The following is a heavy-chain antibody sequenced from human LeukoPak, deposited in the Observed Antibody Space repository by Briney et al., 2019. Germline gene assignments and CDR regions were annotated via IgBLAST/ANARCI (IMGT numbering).Heavy chain of an antibody. CDR2: IYYCGST. V-gene: IGHV4-59*08. J-gene: IGHJ4*02. Sequence: SETLSLTCTVSGGSITTHNWTWIRHPPGKGLEGVGYIYYCGSTKYNPSRKSRVTISVDTSKNHFSLNLPSVTAADTAVYYCAGPAQTPGGNSPFDHWGEGTLVTVS. CDR1: GGSITTHN. D-gene: IGHD4-23*01. CDR3: AGPAQTPGGNSPFDH.